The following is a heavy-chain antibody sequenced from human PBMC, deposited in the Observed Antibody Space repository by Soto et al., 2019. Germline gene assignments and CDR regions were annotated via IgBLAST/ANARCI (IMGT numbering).Heavy chain of an antibody. CDR2: ISYDGSNK. CDR3: AKILGYCSGGSCYYAEYFQH. CDR1: GFTFSSYG. J-gene: IGHJ1*01. V-gene: IGHV3-30*18. Sequence: PGGSLRLSCAASGFTFSSYGMHWVRQAPGKGLEWVAVISYDGSNKYYADSVKGRFTISRDNSKNTLYLQMNSLRAEDTAVYYCAKILGYCSGGSCYYAEYFQHWGQGTLVTVSS. D-gene: IGHD2-15*01.